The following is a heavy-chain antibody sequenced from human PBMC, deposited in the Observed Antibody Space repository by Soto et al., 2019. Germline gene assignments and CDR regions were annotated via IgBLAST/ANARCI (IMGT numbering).Heavy chain of an antibody. CDR2: ISSSATTI. CDR1: GFTFSSYS. CDR3: ERGVDY. V-gene: IGHV3-48*01. Sequence: VQLVESGGGLVQPGGSLRLSCAASGFTFSSYSMNWVRQAPGKGLEWVSHISSSATTIYYADSAKGRFTISRDNAKNSVFLHMNSLRAEDTAVYYCERGVDYWGQGTLVTVSS. J-gene: IGHJ4*02.